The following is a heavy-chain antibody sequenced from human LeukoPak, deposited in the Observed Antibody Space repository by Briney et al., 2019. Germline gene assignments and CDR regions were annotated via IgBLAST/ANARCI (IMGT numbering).Heavy chain of an antibody. V-gene: IGHV1-2*02. D-gene: IGHD6-13*01. J-gene: IGHJ3*02. Sequence: GASVKVSCKASGYTFTGYYMHWVRQAPGQGLEWMGWINPNSGGTNYAQKFQGRVTMTRDTSISTAYMELSRLRSDDTAVYYCARGLVIGSSWYRVGAFDIWGQGTMVTVYS. CDR2: INPNSGGT. CDR3: ARGLVIGSSWYRVGAFDI. CDR1: GYTFTGYY.